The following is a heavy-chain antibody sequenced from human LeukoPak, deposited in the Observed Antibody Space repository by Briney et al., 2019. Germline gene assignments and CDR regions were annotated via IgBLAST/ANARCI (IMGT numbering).Heavy chain of an antibody. Sequence: ASVKVSCKVSGYTLTEVSIHWVRQAPGKGLEWMGGFDPEYGETIYAQKFQGRVTVTEDASTDTAYMELSSLRSGDTAVYYCATSWQGSCYSCGRFDPWGQGTLVTVSS. V-gene: IGHV1-24*01. CDR1: GYTLTEVS. J-gene: IGHJ5*02. D-gene: IGHD2-15*01. CDR2: FDPEYGET. CDR3: ATSWQGSCYSCGRFDP.